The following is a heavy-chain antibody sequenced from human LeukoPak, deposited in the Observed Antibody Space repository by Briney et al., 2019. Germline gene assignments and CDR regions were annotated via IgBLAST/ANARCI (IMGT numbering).Heavy chain of an antibody. CDR1: GFTFYNHA. J-gene: IGHJ4*02. D-gene: IGHD2-21*02. CDR2: IWFDGSNK. CDR3: AKPPIVVVTASPFDY. Sequence: PGGSLRLSCAASGFTFYNHAMHWVRQPPGKGLEWVAVIWFDGSNKYYADSAKGRFTISRDNSKNTLYMQMNSLRAEDTGVYYCAKPPIVVVTASPFDYWGQGTLVTVSS. V-gene: IGHV3-33*06.